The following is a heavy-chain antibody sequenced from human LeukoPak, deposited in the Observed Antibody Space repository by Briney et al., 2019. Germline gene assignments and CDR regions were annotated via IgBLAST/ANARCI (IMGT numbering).Heavy chain of an antibody. D-gene: IGHD3-10*01. CDR1: GFTFSSYA. Sequence: PGRSLRLSCAASGFTFSSYAMHWVRQAPGKGLEWVAVISYDGSNKYYADSVKGRFTISRDNSKNTLYLQMNSLRAEDTAVYYCAKQGYYYGSGSYPSPIDYWGQGTLVTVSS. J-gene: IGHJ4*02. CDR2: ISYDGSNK. V-gene: IGHV3-30-3*02. CDR3: AKQGYYYGSGSYPSPIDY.